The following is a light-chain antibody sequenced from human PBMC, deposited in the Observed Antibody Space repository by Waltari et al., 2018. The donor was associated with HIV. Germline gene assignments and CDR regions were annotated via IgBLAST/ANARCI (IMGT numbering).Light chain of an antibody. CDR1: TLGAKY. J-gene: IGLJ2*01. V-gene: IGLV3-1*01. CDR2: QDS. CDR3: QAWDSSTVV. Sequence: YELTQPPSVSVSPGQTASITCSGATLGAKYACWYQQKPGQSPVLVIYQDSKRPSGIPERFSGSNSGNTATLTISGTQAMDEADYYCQAWDSSTVVFGGGTKLTVL.